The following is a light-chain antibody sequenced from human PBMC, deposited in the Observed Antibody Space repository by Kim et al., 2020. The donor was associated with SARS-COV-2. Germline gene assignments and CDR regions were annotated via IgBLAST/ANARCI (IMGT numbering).Light chain of an antibody. V-gene: IGKV1D-12*01. J-gene: IGKJ4*01. Sequence: DIQMTQSPSSVSASVGDRVTITCRASQDISSWLAWYQQKPGKAPKVLIYEASNLQSGVPSRFSGSGSGTDFTLTINSLQPEDFATYYCQQAHGFPLTCGGGTKVDIK. CDR3: QQAHGFPLT. CDR2: EAS. CDR1: QDISSW.